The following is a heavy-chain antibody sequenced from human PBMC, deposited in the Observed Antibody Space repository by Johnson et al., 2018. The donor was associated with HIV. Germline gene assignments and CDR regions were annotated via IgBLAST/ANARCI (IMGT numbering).Heavy chain of an antibody. CDR1: GFTFSSYA. D-gene: IGHD2-21*01. J-gene: IGHJ3*02. CDR3: AKGLHIVVEGDAFDI. CDR2: MSYAGRNK. V-gene: IGHV3-30-3*01. Sequence: QVQLVESGGGVVQPGGSLILSCAASGFTFSSYAMHWVRPAPGQGLEWVAIMSYAGRNKYYADSVKGLFPISRDNSKNTLYLHMNSLSAEDTAVYYCAKGLHIVVEGDAFDIWGQGTMVTVSS.